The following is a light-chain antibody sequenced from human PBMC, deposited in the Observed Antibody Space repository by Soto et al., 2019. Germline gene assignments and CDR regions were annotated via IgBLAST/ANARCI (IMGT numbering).Light chain of an antibody. CDR2: GAS. J-gene: IGKJ5*01. Sequence: PGERASLSCGASQSISSSFLAWYQQKPGQAPRLLIYGASSRATGIPDRFSGTGSETDFTLTISRLEPEDFAVYYCQQYDNSPITFGQGTDWRL. V-gene: IGKV3-20*01. CDR1: QSISSSF. CDR3: QQYDNSPIT.